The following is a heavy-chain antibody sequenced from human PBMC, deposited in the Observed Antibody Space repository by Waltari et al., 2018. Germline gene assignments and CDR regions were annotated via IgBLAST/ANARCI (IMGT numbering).Heavy chain of an antibody. CDR3: ARGKAFDP. V-gene: IGHV3-21*06. CDR1: GFSFDEYS. Sequence: VRLVESGGGRVEPGASLRLSCVGSGFSFDEYSMNWVRQAPGKGLEWVSSLNNGGDDKRYADSVEGRFTISRDNDKNTLYLQMNDWRVDDTAIYYCARGKAFDPWGQGTRVNVSS. CDR2: LNNGGDDK. J-gene: IGHJ5*02.